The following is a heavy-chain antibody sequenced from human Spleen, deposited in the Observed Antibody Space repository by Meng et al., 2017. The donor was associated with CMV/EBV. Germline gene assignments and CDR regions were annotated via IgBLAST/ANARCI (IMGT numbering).Heavy chain of an antibody. V-gene: IGHV1-69*10. CDR3: ARDPSTVVTGWGSWFDP. D-gene: IGHD4-23*01. CDR2: IIPILGIA. CDR1: GTFSSYA. J-gene: IGHJ5*02. Sequence: GTFSSYAISWVRQAPGQGLEWMGGIIPILGIANYAQKFQGRVTITADKSTSTAYMELSSLRSEDTAVYYCARDPSTVVTGWGSWFDPWGQGTLVTVSS.